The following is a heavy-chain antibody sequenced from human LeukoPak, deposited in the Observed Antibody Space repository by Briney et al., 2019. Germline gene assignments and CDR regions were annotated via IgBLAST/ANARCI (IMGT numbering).Heavy chain of an antibody. Sequence: ASVKVSRKASGYTFTSYAMHWVRQAPGQRLEWMGWINAGNGNTKYSQEFQGRVTITRDTSASTAYMELSSLRSEDMAVYYCARAGYCSSTSCYMEFDYWGQGTLVTVSS. CDR3: ARAGYCSSTSCYMEFDY. CDR1: GYTFTSYA. D-gene: IGHD2-2*01. J-gene: IGHJ4*02. CDR2: INAGNGNT. V-gene: IGHV1-3*03.